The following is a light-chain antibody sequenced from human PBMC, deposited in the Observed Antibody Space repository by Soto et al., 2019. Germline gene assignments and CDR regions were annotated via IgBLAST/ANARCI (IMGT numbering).Light chain of an antibody. Sequence: EIVMTQSPATLSVSPGERATLSCRASQSVSSNLAWYQQKPGQAPRLLIYGASTRATGIPARFSGSGSGTEFNLTISGLQSEDVAVYYGQQYNNWPPKTFGQGTKVEIK. CDR1: QSVSSN. CDR2: GAS. V-gene: IGKV3-15*01. J-gene: IGKJ1*01. CDR3: QQYNNWPPKT.